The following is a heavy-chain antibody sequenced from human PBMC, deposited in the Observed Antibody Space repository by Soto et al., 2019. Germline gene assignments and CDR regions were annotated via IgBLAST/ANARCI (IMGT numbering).Heavy chain of an antibody. J-gene: IGHJ5*02. D-gene: IGHD2-21*02. CDR1: GGTFSSYA. CDR3: ARPYCGGDPRTSCSWFDP. V-gene: IGHV1-69*01. Sequence: QVQLVQSGAEVKKPGSSVKVSCKASGGTFSSYAISWVRQAPGQGLEWMGGIIPIFGTANYAQKFQGRVTITADESTSTAYMELSSLRSEDTAVYYCARPYCGGDPRTSCSWFDPWGQGTLVTVSS. CDR2: IIPIFGTA.